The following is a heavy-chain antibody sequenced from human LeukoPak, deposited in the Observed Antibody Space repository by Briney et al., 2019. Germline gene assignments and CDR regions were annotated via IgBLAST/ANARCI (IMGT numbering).Heavy chain of an antibody. CDR1: GLIVNNNY. J-gene: IGHJ4*02. V-gene: IGHV3-66*01. D-gene: IGHD3-22*01. CDR2: TYRDGNT. CDR3: ACSGPYSNGGVMTDY. Sequence: GGSLRLSCAASGLIVNNNYMSWVRQAPGKGLEWVSITYRDGNTNYADSVKGRFTISRDNSKNTLSLQMNSLRAEDTAVYYCACSGPYSNGGVMTDYWGQGTLATVSS.